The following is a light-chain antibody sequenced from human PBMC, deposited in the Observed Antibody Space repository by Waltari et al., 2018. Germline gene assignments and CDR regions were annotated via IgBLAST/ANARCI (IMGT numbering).Light chain of an antibody. CDR3: QQRRNWPLT. V-gene: IGKV3-11*01. CDR1: QSVGTY. Sequence: EIVLTQSPDILSFSPGERATLSCRASQSVGTYLAWYQQRPGQSPRLLSYDASYKATGIPARFSGSGSETDFTLTISSLQPEDFAVYYCQQRRNWPLTCGGGTRVQI. CDR2: DAS. J-gene: IGKJ4*01.